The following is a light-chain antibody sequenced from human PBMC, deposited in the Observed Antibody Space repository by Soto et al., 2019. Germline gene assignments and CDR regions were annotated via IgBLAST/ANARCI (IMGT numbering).Light chain of an antibody. CDR3: QQYDNLPLT. J-gene: IGKJ4*01. V-gene: IGKV1-17*01. CDR1: QGIRND. Sequence: DIQVIQSPSSLSASLGDRLTITCQAIQGIRNDLGWYEQKAGQAPERLIYPASRLQSGVPSRFRGSGSGTEFTLTISSLQPEDIETYYCQQYDNLPLTFGGGTKVDIK. CDR2: PAS.